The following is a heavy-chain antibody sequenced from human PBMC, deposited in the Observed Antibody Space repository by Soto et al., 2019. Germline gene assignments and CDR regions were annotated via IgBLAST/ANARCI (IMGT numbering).Heavy chain of an antibody. CDR1: GYTFSNSA. Sequence: QVQLVESGGGVVQPGRSLRLSCAASGYTFSNSARHWSRKAPGKGLEWVAVISYEGNKKYYADSVKGRFTISRDNSMNTLYLQMNSLRPEDTAVYYCARDRVVAGIGEIDYWGQGTLVTVSS. CDR3: ARDRVVAGIGEIDY. D-gene: IGHD6-19*01. V-gene: IGHV3-30-3*01. CDR2: ISYEGNKK. J-gene: IGHJ4*02.